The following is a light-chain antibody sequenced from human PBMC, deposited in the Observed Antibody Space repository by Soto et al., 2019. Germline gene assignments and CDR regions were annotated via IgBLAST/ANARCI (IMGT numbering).Light chain of an antibody. CDR1: QNISRN. CDR2: YAS. V-gene: IGKV3-15*01. CDR3: QQYDKWPHT. Sequence: EVVMTQSPVTLSVSPGERATLSCRASQNISRNLAWYQQQPGQAPRLLIFYASTRATGIPARFSGSGSGTDFTLTISSLQSEDFAVYFCQQYDKWPHTFSQGTKLEIK. J-gene: IGKJ2*01.